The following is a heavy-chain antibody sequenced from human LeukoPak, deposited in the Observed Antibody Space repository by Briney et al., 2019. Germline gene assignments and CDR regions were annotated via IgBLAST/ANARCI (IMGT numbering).Heavy chain of an antibody. J-gene: IGHJ3*02. Sequence: GGSLTLSCAASGFTFSSFWMSWVRQAPGKGLEWVANIKEDGSDKKYVGSVKGRFTISRDNVKNSLFLQMNSLRAEDTAVYYCARDGLIGVVVPAAPQRRRNAFDIWSQGTMVTVSS. CDR1: GFTFSSFW. CDR3: ARDGLIGVVVPAAPQRRRNAFDI. D-gene: IGHD2-2*01. CDR2: IKEDGSDK. V-gene: IGHV3-7*01.